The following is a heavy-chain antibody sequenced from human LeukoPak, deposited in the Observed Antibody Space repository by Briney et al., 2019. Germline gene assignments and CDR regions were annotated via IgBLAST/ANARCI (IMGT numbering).Heavy chain of an antibody. CDR2: INPSGGST. CDR1: GYTFTSYY. V-gene: IGHV1-46*01. CDR3: ARGYSSSWDYYGMDV. Sequence: ASVKVSCKASGYTFTSYYMHWVRQAPGQGLEWMGIINPSGGSTSYAQKFQGRVTMTWDTSTSAVYMELSSLRSEDTAVYYCARGYSSSWDYYGMDVWGQGTTVTVS. J-gene: IGHJ6*02. D-gene: IGHD6-13*01.